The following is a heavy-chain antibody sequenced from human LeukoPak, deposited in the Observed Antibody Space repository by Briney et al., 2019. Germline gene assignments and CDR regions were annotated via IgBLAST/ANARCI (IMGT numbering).Heavy chain of an antibody. J-gene: IGHJ5*02. D-gene: IGHD2-2*01. CDR2: FDPEDGET. CDR1: GYTLTELS. Sequence: ASVKVSCKVSGYTLTELSMHWVRQAPGKGLEWMGGFDPEDGETIYAQKFQGRVTMTEDTSTDTAYMELSSLRSEDTAVYYCARDREYQLRDQNWFDPWGQGTLVTVSS. CDR3: ARDREYQLRDQNWFDP. V-gene: IGHV1-24*01.